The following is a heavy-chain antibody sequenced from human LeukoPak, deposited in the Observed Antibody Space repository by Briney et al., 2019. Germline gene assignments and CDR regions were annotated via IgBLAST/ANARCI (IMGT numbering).Heavy chain of an antibody. CDR3: AKDRWSGSPAYFDY. V-gene: IGHV3-74*01. Sequence: PGGSLRLSCAASGFTFSSYWMHWVRQAPGKGLVWVSNINSDGSTTTYADSVKGRFTISRDNSKNTLYLQMNSLRAEDTAVYYCAKDRWSGSPAYFDYWGQGTLVTVSS. J-gene: IGHJ4*02. CDR2: INSDGSTT. CDR1: GFTFSSYW. D-gene: IGHD1-26*01.